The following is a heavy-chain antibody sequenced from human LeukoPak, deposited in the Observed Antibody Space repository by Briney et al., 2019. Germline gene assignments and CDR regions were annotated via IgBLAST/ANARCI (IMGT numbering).Heavy chain of an antibody. CDR1: GYTFTSYD. J-gene: IGHJ4*02. V-gene: IGHV1-8*01. D-gene: IGHD6-19*01. CDR3: ARIAVAGTGVDY. CDR2: MNPNSGNT. Sequence: GASVKVSCKASGYTFTSYDINWVRQATGQGLEWMGWMNPNSGNTGYAQKFQGRVTMTRNTSISTAYMELSSLRSEDTAVYYCARIAVAGTGVDYWGQGTLVTVSS.